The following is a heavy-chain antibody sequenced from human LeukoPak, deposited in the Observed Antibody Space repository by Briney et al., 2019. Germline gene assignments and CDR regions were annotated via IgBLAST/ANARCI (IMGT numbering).Heavy chain of an antibody. CDR3: ARDAGYSSGWYGLAFDI. CDR2: FYYTGGT. V-gene: IGHV4-39*07. Sequence: SETLSLTCTVSGASISTSNRFWGWIRQSPGKRLEWIMTFYYTGGTYYNPSLESRVTISVDTSENQFSLKLSSVTAADTAVYYCARDAGYSSGWYGLAFDIWGQGTMVTVSS. J-gene: IGHJ3*02. D-gene: IGHD6-19*01. CDR1: GASISTSNRF.